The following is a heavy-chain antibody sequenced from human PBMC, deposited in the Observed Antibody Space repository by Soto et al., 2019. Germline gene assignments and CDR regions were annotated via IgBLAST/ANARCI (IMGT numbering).Heavy chain of an antibody. CDR2: INPNSGGT. J-gene: IGHJ6*02. V-gene: IGHV1-2*04. Sequence: ASVKGSCKASGYTFTGCYMHWVRQAPGQGLEWMGWINPNSGGTNYAQKFQGWVTMTRDTSISTAYMELSRLRSDDTAVYYCGRDEGVGGYCTNGVCYYYYGMDVWGQGTTVTVSS. D-gene: IGHD2-8*01. CDR1: GYTFTGCY. CDR3: GRDEGVGGYCTNGVCYYYYGMDV.